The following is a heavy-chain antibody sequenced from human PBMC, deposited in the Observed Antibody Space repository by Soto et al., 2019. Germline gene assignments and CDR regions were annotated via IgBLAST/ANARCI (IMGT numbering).Heavy chain of an antibody. J-gene: IGHJ4*02. D-gene: IGHD4-17*01. CDR2: INHSGST. CDR1: GGSFSGYY. V-gene: IGHV4-34*01. CDR3: ARGLVRRRGGGY. Sequence: QVQLQQWGAGLLKPSETLSLTCAVYGGSFSGYYWSWIRQPPGKGLEWIGEINHSGSTNYNPSLKSRVTLSVATSTNQFSLTLSSVTAADTAVYYWARGLVRRRGGGYWGQGTLVTVSS.